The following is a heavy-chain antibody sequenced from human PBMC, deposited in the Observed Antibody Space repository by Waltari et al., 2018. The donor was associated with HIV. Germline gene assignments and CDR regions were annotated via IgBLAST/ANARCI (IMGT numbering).Heavy chain of an antibody. Sequence: QVQLVQSGAELKKPGASVSLSCKTSVYTLPSFGITWVRQAPGQGLELMGWTNAYSVETNYAQRLQGRAICTTDTSTTTGYMELRSLPADDTAVYYCARNSGYDWGDHWGQGTLVTVTS. CDR2: TNAYSVET. J-gene: IGHJ4*02. CDR1: VYTLPSFG. V-gene: IGHV1-18*01. D-gene: IGHD5-12*01. CDR3: ARNSGYDWGDH.